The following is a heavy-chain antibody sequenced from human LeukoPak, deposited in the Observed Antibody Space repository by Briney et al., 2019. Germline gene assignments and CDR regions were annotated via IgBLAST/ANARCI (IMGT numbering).Heavy chain of an antibody. CDR1: GFTFSSYS. V-gene: IGHV3-21*01. Sequence: GGSLRLSCAASGFTFSSYSMNWVRQAPGKGLEWVSSISSSSSYVYYAGSVKGRFTISRDNAKTSLYLQMNSLRAEDTAVYYCARVFTMVRGVIGAFDIWGQGTMVTVSS. CDR3: ARVFTMVRGVIGAFDI. CDR2: ISSSSSYV. J-gene: IGHJ3*02. D-gene: IGHD3-10*01.